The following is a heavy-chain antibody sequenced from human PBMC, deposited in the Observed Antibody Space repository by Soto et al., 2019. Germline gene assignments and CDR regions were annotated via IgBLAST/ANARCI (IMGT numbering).Heavy chain of an antibody. Sequence: SETLSLTCTVSGGSILNGGHYWTWIRQHPGKGLEWIGRIFFSGNTHYNPALKSRLTFSLDTAKNQFSLKLTSVTAADTAIYYCAGEGSYSAYNFAHGIQLWSFDFWGQGALVTVSS. D-gene: IGHD5-12*01. CDR1: GGSILNGGHY. V-gene: IGHV4-31*03. CDR3: AGEGSYSAYNFAHGIQLWSFDF. J-gene: IGHJ4*02. CDR2: IFFSGNT.